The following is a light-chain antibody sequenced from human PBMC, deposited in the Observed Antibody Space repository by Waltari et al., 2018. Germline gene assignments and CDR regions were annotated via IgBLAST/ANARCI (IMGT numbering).Light chain of an antibody. J-gene: IGKJ2*01. Sequence: ETVLTQSTATLSVSPGERATLSCRASQSVGSNFAWYQQKPGQSPRLLIFGASTRATGIPARFSGSGSRTEDTLTNSSLQSADFAVYYCQQYNNWPRTFGQGTKLAIK. CDR2: GAS. CDR3: QQYNNWPRT. CDR1: QSVGSN. V-gene: IGKV3-15*01.